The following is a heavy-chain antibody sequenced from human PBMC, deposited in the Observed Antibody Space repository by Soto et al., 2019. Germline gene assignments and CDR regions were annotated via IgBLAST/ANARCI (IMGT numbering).Heavy chain of an antibody. V-gene: IGHV4-30-2*01. CDR2: MYPAGST. CDR1: GGSISNRGYS. CDR3: ARENDYRFDY. Sequence: QLQLQESGSGLVKPSQTLSLTCAVSGGSISNRGYSWSWIRQPPGKGLELIGYMYPAGSTYYNPSLKSRVTLSVAGSKNQFFLKLSSVTAADTAVYYCARENDYRFDYWGQGTRVTVSS. J-gene: IGHJ4*02. D-gene: IGHD4-4*01.